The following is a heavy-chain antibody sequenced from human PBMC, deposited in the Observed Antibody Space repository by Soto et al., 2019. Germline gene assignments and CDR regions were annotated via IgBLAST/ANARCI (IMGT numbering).Heavy chain of an antibody. CDR3: ARDSYDFWSGYYSYYTAALNDY. J-gene: IGHJ4*02. CDR1: GFTFSSYS. V-gene: IGHV3-48*02. D-gene: IGHD3-3*01. Sequence: GGSLRLSCEASGFTFSSYSMNWVRQATGKGLEWVSYISSSSTIYYAKSVKGRFTISRDNAKNSLYLQMNSLRDEDTAVYYCARDSYDFWSGYYSYYTAALNDYWGQGTLVTVSS. CDR2: ISSSSTI.